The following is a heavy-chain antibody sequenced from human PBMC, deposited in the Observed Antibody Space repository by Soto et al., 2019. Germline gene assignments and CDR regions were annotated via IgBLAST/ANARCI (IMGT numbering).Heavy chain of an antibody. Sequence: GGSLRLSCAASGFTFSSYAMSWVRQAPGKGLEWVSIISGSGGSTFYADSVKGRFTISRDNSKNTLYLQMNSLTAGDTAVYYCAKHFVNGEVDYWGQGTLVTVSS. CDR3: AKHFVNGEVDY. V-gene: IGHV3-23*01. D-gene: IGHD3-10*01. J-gene: IGHJ4*02. CDR2: ISGSGGST. CDR1: GFTFSSYA.